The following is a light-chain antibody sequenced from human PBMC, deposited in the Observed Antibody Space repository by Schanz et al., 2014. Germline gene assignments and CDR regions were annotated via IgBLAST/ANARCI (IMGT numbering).Light chain of an antibody. Sequence: QSALTQPASVSGSPGQSITISCTGTNSDIGGYNFVSWYQQHPGKAPKLLIYEVNKRPSGVPDRFSGSKSGNTASLTVSGLQAEDEADYYCSSHGGSRVFGGGTKLTVL. V-gene: IGLV2-8*01. CDR3: SSHGGSRV. CDR1: NSDIGGYNF. CDR2: EVN. J-gene: IGLJ3*02.